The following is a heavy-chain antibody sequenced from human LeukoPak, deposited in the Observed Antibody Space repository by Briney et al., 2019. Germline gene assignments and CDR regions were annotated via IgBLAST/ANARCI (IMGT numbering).Heavy chain of an antibody. D-gene: IGHD4-23*01. Sequence: SETLSLTCAVSGYSISSGYYWGWIRQPPGKGLEWIGSIYHSGSTYYNPSLKSRVTISVDTSKNQFSLKLSSVTAADTAVYYCARLGGSYTPTYYYYYYMDVWGEGTTVTVSS. J-gene: IGHJ6*03. V-gene: IGHV4-38-2*01. CDR2: IYHSGST. CDR3: ARLGGSYTPTYYYYYYMDV. CDR1: GYSISSGYY.